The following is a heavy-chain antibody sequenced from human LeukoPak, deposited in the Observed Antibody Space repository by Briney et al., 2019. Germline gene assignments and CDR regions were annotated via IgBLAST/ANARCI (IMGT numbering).Heavy chain of an antibody. V-gene: IGHV4-39*07. CDR2: IYYSGST. CDR1: GGSISSSSYY. J-gene: IGHJ6*03. CDR3: ARATAYYYYMDV. Sequence: PSETLSLTCTVSGGSISSSSYYWGWIRQPPGKGLEWIGSIYYSGSTYYNPSLKSRVTISVDTSKNQFSLKLSSVTAADTAVYYCARATAYYYYMDVWGKGTTVTVSS.